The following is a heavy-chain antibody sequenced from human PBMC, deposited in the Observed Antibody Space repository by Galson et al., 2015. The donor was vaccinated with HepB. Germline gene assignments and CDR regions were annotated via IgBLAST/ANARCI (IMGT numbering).Heavy chain of an antibody. J-gene: IGHJ4*02. CDR2: INPYNRDT. CDR1: GYTFSRYS. Sequence: SVKVSCKASGYTFSRYSITWVRQAPGQGLEWMGWINPYNRDTEYAQNFQGRVTLTADTSTTTAYMELRSLRSDDTAVYFCARGLAVAGTGYWGQGTLVTVSS. D-gene: IGHD6-19*01. V-gene: IGHV1-18*01. CDR3: ARGLAVAGTGY.